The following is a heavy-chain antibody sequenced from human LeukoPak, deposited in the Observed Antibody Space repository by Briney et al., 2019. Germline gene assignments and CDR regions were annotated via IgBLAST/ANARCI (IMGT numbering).Heavy chain of an antibody. CDR2: INLNSGGT. CDR1: GYTFTDYY. Sequence: ASVKVSCKASGYTFTDYYMHWVRQAPGQGLEWMGWINLNSGGTNYAQKFQGRVTMTRDTSINTAYMELSRLRSDDTAVYYCARASYYYDSSGYPGYYFDYWGQGTLVTVSS. CDR3: ARASYYYDSSGYPGYYFDY. V-gene: IGHV1-2*02. J-gene: IGHJ4*02. D-gene: IGHD3-22*01.